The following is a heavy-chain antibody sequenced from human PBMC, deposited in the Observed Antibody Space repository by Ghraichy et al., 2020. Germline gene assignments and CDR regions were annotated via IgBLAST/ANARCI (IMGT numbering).Heavy chain of an antibody. D-gene: IGHD2-15*01. CDR2: LNPDGSAR. Sequence: GGSLRLSCAASGFTFGTQWMIWVRQAPGKGLEWVASLNPDGSARSYVDSVKGRFTISRDNAENSLSLQMSSLRAEDTALYYCATSTLVSALDYWGQGTLVTVSS. V-gene: IGHV3-7*01. J-gene: IGHJ4*02. CDR1: GFTFGTQW. CDR3: ATSTLVSALDY.